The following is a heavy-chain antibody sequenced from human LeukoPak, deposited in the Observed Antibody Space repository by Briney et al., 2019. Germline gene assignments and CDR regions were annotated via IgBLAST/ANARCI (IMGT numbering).Heavy chain of an antibody. V-gene: IGHV4-61*02. Sequence: TPSQTLSLTCTVSGGSIRSGSYYWRWIRQPAGKGLEWIGRIYPSGNTKYNPSLKSRVTISVDTSKNQFSLKLSSVTAADTAVYYCARERSWGVLDYWGQGTLVTVSS. CDR3: ARERSWGVLDY. CDR1: GGSIRSGSYY. CDR2: IYPSGNT. J-gene: IGHJ4*02. D-gene: IGHD7-27*01.